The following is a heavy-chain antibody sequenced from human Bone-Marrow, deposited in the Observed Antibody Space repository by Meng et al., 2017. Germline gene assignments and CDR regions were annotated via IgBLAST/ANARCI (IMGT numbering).Heavy chain of an antibody. CDR1: GYTFTSYA. V-gene: IGHV1-3*01. Sequence: ASVKVSCKASGYTFTSYAMHWVRQDPGQRLEWMGWINAGNGNTKYSQKLQGRVTMTTDTSTSTAYMELRSLRSDDTAVYYCARDWREIAVPRTPTDDYWGQGTLVTVSS. D-gene: IGHD6-19*01. CDR3: ARDWREIAVPRTPTDDY. CDR2: INAGNGNT. J-gene: IGHJ4*02.